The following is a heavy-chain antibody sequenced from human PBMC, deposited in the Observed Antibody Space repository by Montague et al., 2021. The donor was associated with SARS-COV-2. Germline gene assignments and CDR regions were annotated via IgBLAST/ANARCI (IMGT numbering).Heavy chain of an antibody. CDR3: ARGRSSRTHYYYMDV. D-gene: IGHD6-6*01. CDR2: KKNSGIT. V-gene: IGHV4-34*01. J-gene: IGHJ6*03. Sequence: KKNSGITNHNPSLKSRVTISVDTSKNQCSRKLSSVTAADTAVSYCARGRSSRTHYYYMDVWGKGTTVTVSS.